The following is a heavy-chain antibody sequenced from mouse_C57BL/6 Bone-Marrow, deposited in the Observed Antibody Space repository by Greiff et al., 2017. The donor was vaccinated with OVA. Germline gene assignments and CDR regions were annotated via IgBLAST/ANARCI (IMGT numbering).Heavy chain of an antibody. D-gene: IGHD2-3*01. CDR2: SDPANGNT. CDR3: ARSGRDGYYWYFDV. CDR1: GFNIKNTY. V-gene: IGHV14-3*01. J-gene: IGHJ1*03. Sequence: VQLQQSVAELVRPGASVKLSCTASGFNIKNTYMPWVKQRPEQGLEWIGRSDPANGNTKYAPKFQGKATITANTSSNTAYLQLSSLTSEDTAIYYCARSGRDGYYWYFDVWGTGTTVTVSS.